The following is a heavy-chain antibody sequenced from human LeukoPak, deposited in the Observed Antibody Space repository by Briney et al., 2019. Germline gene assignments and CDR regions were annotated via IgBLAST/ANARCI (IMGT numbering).Heavy chain of an antibody. CDR1: GFTFSSYE. Sequence: GGSLRLSCTASGFTFSSYEMNWVRQAPGKGLEWVSYISSSGSTIYYADSVKGRFTISRDNAKNSLYLQMNSLRAEDTAVYYCAELGITIIGGVWGKGATVTISS. V-gene: IGHV3-48*03. CDR2: ISSSGSTI. D-gene: IGHD3-10*02. J-gene: IGHJ6*04. CDR3: AELGITIIGGV.